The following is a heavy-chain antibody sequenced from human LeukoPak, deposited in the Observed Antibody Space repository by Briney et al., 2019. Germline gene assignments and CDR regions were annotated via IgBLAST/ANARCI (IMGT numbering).Heavy chain of an antibody. CDR2: ISPSGGST. Sequence: GGTLRLSCAASGFSFSSYGMSWVRQAPGKGLEWASAISPSGGSTYYADSVKGRFTISRDNSKDTLYLQMNSLRAEDTAVYYCAKESEHYGSPPNYWGQGTLITVSS. D-gene: IGHD3-16*01. J-gene: IGHJ4*02. V-gene: IGHV3-23*01. CDR1: GFSFSSYG. CDR3: AKESEHYGSPPNY.